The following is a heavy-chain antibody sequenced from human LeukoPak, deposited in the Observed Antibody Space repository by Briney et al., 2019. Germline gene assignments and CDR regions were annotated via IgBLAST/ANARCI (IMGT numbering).Heavy chain of an antibody. CDR3: ARQGY. J-gene: IGHJ4*02. CDR2: INHSGST. Sequence: PSETLSLTCAVYGGSFSGYYWSWIRQPPGKGLEWIGEINHSGSTNYNPSLKSRVTISVDTSKNQFSLKLGSVTAADSAVYYCARQGYWGQGTLVTVSS. CDR1: GGSFSGYY. V-gene: IGHV4-34*01.